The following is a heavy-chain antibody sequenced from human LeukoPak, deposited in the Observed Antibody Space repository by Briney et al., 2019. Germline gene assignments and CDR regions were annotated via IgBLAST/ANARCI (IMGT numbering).Heavy chain of an antibody. J-gene: IGHJ4*02. CDR3: ATDRKVGTWDPRFNY. Sequence: GGSLRLSCSASGFTFSDYWMMWVRQAPGKGLEWVGNIRQDDSEENYVDSVKGRFTISRDNAKSSLYLQMNSLRAEDTAIYYCATDRKVGTWDPRFNYWGQGTLVTVSS. CDR2: IRQDDSEE. CDR1: GFTFSDYW. D-gene: IGHD4-23*01. V-gene: IGHV3-7*01.